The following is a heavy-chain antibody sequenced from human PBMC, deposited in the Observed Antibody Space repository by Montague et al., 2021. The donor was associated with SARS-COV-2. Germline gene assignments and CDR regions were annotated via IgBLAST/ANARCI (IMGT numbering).Heavy chain of an antibody. J-gene: IGHJ4*02. D-gene: IGHD2-15*01. V-gene: IGHV4-39*07. CDR1: GGSISSRSYY. Sequence: SDTLSLTCTVSGGSISSRSYYWGWIRQPPGKGLGWIGSIYYSGSTYYNPSLKSRVTISVDTSKNQFSLKLRSVTAADTAVYYCARAPPGYWGFVVVVAAHFDYWGQGTLVTVSS. CDR3: ARAPPGYWGFVVVVAAHFDY. CDR2: IYYSGST.